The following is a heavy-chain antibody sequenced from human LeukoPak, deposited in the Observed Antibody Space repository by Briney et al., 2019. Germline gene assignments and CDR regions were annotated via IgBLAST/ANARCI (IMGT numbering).Heavy chain of an antibody. Sequence: GESLQISCKGSGYSFTSYWIGWVRQMPGKGLEWMGIIYPGDSGTRYSPSFQGQVTISADKSIRTAYLQWSSLKASDTAIYYCARHHDYGDYGCFDYWGQGTLVTVSS. V-gene: IGHV5-51*01. CDR1: GYSFTSYW. D-gene: IGHD4-17*01. CDR3: ARHHDYGDYGCFDY. CDR2: IYPGDSGT. J-gene: IGHJ4*02.